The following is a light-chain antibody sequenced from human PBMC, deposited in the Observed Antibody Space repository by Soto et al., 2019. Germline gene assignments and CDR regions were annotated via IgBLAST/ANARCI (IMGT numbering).Light chain of an antibody. CDR2: HVS. J-gene: IGLJ1*01. Sequence: QSVLTQPASVSGSPGQSITISCTGTSSDVGGHDYASWYQQHPGKAPKLMLYHVSNRPSGVSNRVSGSKSGNTASLTISGRQADDEADYYCSSYASSSTLYVFGAGTKLTVL. CDR1: SSDVGGHDY. V-gene: IGLV2-14*03. CDR3: SSYASSSTLYV.